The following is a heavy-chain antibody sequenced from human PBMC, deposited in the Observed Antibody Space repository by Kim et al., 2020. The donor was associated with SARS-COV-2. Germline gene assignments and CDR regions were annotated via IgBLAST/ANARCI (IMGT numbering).Heavy chain of an antibody. CDR2: IYYSGST. CDR1: GGSISSSSYY. J-gene: IGHJ5*02. Sequence: SETLSLTCTVSGGSISSSSYYWGWIRQPPGKGLEWIGSIYYSGSTYYNPSLKIRVTISVDTSKNQFSLKLSSVTAADTAVYYCARLLREIVAAAPFFGFDPWGQGTLVTVSS. D-gene: IGHD2-2*01. CDR3: ARLLREIVAAAPFFGFDP. V-gene: IGHV4-39*01.